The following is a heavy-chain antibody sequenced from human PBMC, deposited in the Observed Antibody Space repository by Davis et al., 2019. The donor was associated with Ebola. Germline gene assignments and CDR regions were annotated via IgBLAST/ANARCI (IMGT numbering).Heavy chain of an antibody. Sequence: ASVKVSCKASGYTFINHGISWVRQAPGQGLQWMGWINFNTGSPTYAQGFTGRFVFSFDTSVSTAYLQISSLKAEDSAIYYCARSSYSWYFSGMDVWGKGTTVTVSS. D-gene: IGHD6-13*01. CDR3: ARSSYSWYFSGMDV. CDR2: INFNTGSP. J-gene: IGHJ6*04. V-gene: IGHV7-4-1*02. CDR1: GYTFINHG.